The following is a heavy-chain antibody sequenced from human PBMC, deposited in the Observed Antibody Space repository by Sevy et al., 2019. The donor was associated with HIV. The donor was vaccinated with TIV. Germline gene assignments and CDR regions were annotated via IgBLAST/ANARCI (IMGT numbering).Heavy chain of an antibody. CDR2: IYYSGST. Sequence: SETLSLTCTVSGGSISSSSYYWGWIRQPPGKGLEWIGSIYYSGSTYYNPSLKSRVTISVDTSKNQFSLKLSSVTAADTAVYYCARNYYYDSSGYYYWARFDYWGQGTLVTVS. CDR1: GGSISSSSYY. J-gene: IGHJ4*02. CDR3: ARNYYYDSSGYYYWARFDY. D-gene: IGHD3-22*01. V-gene: IGHV4-39*01.